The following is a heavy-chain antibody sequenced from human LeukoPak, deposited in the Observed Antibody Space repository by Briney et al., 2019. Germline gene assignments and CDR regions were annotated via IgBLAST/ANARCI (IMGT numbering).Heavy chain of an antibody. CDR1: GGSFSGYY. CDR3: ARGVLRFLEWFVTNWFDP. D-gene: IGHD3-3*01. J-gene: IGHJ5*02. Sequence: SETLSLTCAVHGGSFSGYYWSWIRQPPGKGLEWIGEINHSGSTNYNPSLKSRVTISVDTSKNQFSLKLSSVTAADTAVYYCARGVLRFLEWFVTNWFDPWGQGTLVTVSS. V-gene: IGHV4-34*01. CDR2: INHSGST.